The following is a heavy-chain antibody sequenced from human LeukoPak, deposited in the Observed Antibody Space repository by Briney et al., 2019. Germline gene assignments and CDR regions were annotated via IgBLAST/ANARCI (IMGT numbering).Heavy chain of an antibody. Sequence: GESLKISCKGSGYSFTSYRIGWVRQMPGKGLEWMGIIYPGDSDTRYSPSFQGQVTISADKSISTAYLQWSSLKASDTAMYYCARRLSSSLNWFDPWGQGTLVTVSS. CDR1: GYSFTSYR. CDR3: ARRLSSSLNWFDP. J-gene: IGHJ5*02. CDR2: IYPGDSDT. V-gene: IGHV5-51*01. D-gene: IGHD6-6*01.